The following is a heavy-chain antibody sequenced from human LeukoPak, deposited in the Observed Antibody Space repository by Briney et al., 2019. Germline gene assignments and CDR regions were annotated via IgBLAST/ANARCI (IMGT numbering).Heavy chain of an antibody. CDR2: ICSSGNNA. CDR1: GFTFSDHY. Sequence: PGGSLRLSCAASGFTFSDHYMTWVRQAPGKGLEWVSLICSSGNNAYYADSVKGRFTISRDNSKNTLSLQMNSLRVEDTAIYYCAKDIQLSTWGLGTMVTVSS. D-gene: IGHD5-24*01. V-gene: IGHV3-23*05. CDR3: AKDIQLST. J-gene: IGHJ3*01.